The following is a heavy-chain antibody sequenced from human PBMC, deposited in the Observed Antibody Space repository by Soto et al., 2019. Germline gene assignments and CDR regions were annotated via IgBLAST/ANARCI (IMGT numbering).Heavy chain of an antibody. CDR1: GGSNRNYY. CDR3: ARLWFGKPPGYLDY. CDR2: IYTSGNS. Sequence: QVQLQESGPGLVKPSETLSLTCSVSGGSNRNYYWNWIRQPAGKGLEWIGRIYTSGNSDYNPSLKSRVTMSADTSKNQLSLRLSSVTAADSAVYYCARLWFGKPPGYLDYWGQGIRVTISS. V-gene: IGHV4-4*07. D-gene: IGHD3-10*01. J-gene: IGHJ4*02.